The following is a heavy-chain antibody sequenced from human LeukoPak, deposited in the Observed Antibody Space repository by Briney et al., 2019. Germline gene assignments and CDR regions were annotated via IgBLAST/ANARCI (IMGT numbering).Heavy chain of an antibody. CDR2: ISSSSSTI. CDR3: ARRDGYKSHFDY. V-gene: IGHV3-48*02. D-gene: IGHD5-24*01. J-gene: IGHJ4*02. Sequence: PGVPLTLSCTASGFTFSSYGKNWVRQAPGKGLEWVSYISSSSSTIHNADCVKGRLTITKDNAKNVLYQQMNSLRDEDTAVYYCARRDGYKSHFDYWGQGTLVTVSS. CDR1: GFTFSSYG.